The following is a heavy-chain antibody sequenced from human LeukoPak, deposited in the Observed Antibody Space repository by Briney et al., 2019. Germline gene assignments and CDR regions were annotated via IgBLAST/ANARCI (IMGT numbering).Heavy chain of an antibody. V-gene: IGHV3-33*01. CDR1: GFTFSSYG. J-gene: IGHJ4*02. CDR2: IWYDGSNK. D-gene: IGHD6-13*01. Sequence: RGSLRLSCAASGFTFSSYGMHWVRQAPGKGLEWVAVIWYDGSNKYYADSVKGRFTISRDNSKNTLYLQMNSLRAEDTAVYYCATSSSSWYYFDYWGQGTLVTVSS. CDR3: ATSSSSWYYFDY.